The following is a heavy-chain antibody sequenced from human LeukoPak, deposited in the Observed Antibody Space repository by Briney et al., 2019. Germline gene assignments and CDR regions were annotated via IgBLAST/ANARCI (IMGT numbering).Heavy chain of an antibody. D-gene: IGHD3-22*01. Sequence: SVKVSCKASGGTFSSYAISWVRQAPGQGLEWMGRIIPILGIANYAQKFQGRVTITADKSTSTAYMELSSLRSEDTAVYYCAREVPDSSGFSPSKVGPFYYFDYWGQGTLVTVSS. J-gene: IGHJ4*02. CDR1: GGTFSSYA. CDR2: IIPILGIA. V-gene: IGHV1-69*04. CDR3: AREVPDSSGFSPSKVGPFYYFDY.